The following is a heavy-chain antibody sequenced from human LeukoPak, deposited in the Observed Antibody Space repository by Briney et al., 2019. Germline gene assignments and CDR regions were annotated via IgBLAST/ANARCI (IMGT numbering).Heavy chain of an antibody. D-gene: IGHD5-24*01. V-gene: IGHV3-23*01. CDR2: ISGSGGST. Sequence: PGGSLRLSCAASRFTFSSYAMSWVRQAPGKGLEWVSAISGSGGSTYYADSVKGRFTISRDNSKNTLYLRMNSLRAEDTAVYYCAKDVRRDGYNYFDYWGQGTLVTVSS. CDR3: AKDVRRDGYNYFDY. CDR1: RFTFSSYA. J-gene: IGHJ4*02.